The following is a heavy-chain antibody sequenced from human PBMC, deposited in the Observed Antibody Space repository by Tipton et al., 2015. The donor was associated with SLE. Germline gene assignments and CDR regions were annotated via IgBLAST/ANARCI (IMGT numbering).Heavy chain of an antibody. CDR3: ARTSGRYMDY. J-gene: IGHJ4*02. CDR2: IYHSGGT. Sequence: TLSLTCTVSGGSVSSGIYYWSWIRQPPGKELEWIGYIYHSGGTNHSPSLRRRLTTSVDTSKNQFSLRVSSVTAADTAVYYCARTSGRYMDYWGQGTLVTVSS. V-gene: IGHV4-61*01. CDR1: GGSVSSGIYY. D-gene: IGHD1-26*01.